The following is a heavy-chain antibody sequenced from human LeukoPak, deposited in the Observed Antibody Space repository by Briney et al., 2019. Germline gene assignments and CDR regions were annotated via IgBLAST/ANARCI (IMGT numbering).Heavy chain of an antibody. Sequence: SETPSLTCAVHGGSFSGYYWTWIRQPPGKGLEWIGEINHSGSTNYNPSLKSRVTISVDMSTKQFSLKLNSITAADTAVYYCARVGAIIVGAIGYWGQGTLVTVSS. V-gene: IGHV4-34*01. CDR3: ARVGAIIVGAIGY. J-gene: IGHJ4*02. D-gene: IGHD1-26*01. CDR2: INHSGST. CDR1: GGSFSGYY.